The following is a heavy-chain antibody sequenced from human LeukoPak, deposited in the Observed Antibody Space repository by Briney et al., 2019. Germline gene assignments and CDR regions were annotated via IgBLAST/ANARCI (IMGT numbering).Heavy chain of an antibody. CDR1: GGSISSYY. Sequence: SETLSLTCTVSGGSISSYYWSWIRQPPGKGLEWIGYIYYSGSTNYNPSLKSRVTISVDTSKNQFSLKLSSVTAAATAVYYCARGYAYNFDYWGQGTLVTVSS. V-gene: IGHV4-59*01. D-gene: IGHD5-12*01. J-gene: IGHJ4*02. CDR2: IYYSGST. CDR3: ARGYAYNFDY.